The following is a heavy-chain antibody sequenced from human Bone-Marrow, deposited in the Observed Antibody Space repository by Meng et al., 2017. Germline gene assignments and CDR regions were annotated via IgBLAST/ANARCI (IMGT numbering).Heavy chain of an antibody. CDR2: INPNSGDT. CDR1: GYTFTGYY. Sequence: QGQLVQSGAEVKKPGASVKVSCKASGYTFTGYYINWVRQAPGQGLEWMGRINPNSGDTNYAQNFQGRVTMTRDMSITTAYMELSRLRSDDTAVYYCARGPYYDILTGYWDYWAQGTLVTVSS. J-gene: IGHJ4*02. V-gene: IGHV1-2*06. D-gene: IGHD3-9*01. CDR3: ARGPYYDILTGYWDY.